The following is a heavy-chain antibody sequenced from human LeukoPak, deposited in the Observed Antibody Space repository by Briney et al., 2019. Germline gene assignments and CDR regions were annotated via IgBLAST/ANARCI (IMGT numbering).Heavy chain of an antibody. Sequence: SETLSLTCTVSGGSISSGGYYWSWIRQPPGKGLEWIGYIYHSGSTYYNPSLKSRVTISVDRSKNQFSLKLSSVTAADTAVYYCARANMTYDYGGSNPHDYWGQGTLVTVSS. D-gene: IGHD4-23*01. J-gene: IGHJ4*02. CDR1: GGSISSGGYY. CDR2: IYHSGST. V-gene: IGHV4-30-2*01. CDR3: ARANMTYDYGGSNPHDY.